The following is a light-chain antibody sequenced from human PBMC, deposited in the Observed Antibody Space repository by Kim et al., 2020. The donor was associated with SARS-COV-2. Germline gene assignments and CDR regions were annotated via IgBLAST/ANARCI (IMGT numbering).Light chain of an antibody. CDR3: SAWDSSLSAWV. Sequence: QTATRTCTGNTNNGGNRGAAWLQHHQGHPPKLLSYRDNTRPSGISERLSASRSGNTASLTITGLQPEDEADYYCSAWDSSLSAWVFGGGTRLTVL. CDR2: RDN. J-gene: IGLJ3*02. CDR1: TNNGGNRG. V-gene: IGLV10-54*01.